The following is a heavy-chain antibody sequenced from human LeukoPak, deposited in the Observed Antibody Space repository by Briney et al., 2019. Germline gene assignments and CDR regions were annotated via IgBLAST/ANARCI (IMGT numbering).Heavy chain of an antibody. V-gene: IGHV3-9*01. CDR1: GFIFYDYV. CDR2: ITWDGYKI. J-gene: IGHJ4*02. CDR3: VKGYSSSWSGYFDS. D-gene: IGHD5-18*01. Sequence: PGGSLRLSCVASGFIFYDYVMYWVRQSPGKGLEWVSGITWDGYKIDYVDSVKGRFTISRDNARNSLFLQMNRVRVEDTAFYYCVKGYSSSWSGYFDSWGQGTLVTVAS.